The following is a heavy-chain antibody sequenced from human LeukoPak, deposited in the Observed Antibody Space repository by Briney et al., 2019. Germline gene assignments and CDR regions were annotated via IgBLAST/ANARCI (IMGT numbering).Heavy chain of an antibody. CDR3: ARPRWDDYGDLYFDY. J-gene: IGHJ4*02. Sequence: SETLSLTCTVSGGSISSYYWSWIRQPPGKGLEWIGYIYYSGSTNYNHSLKSRVTISVDTSKNQFSLKLSSVTAADTAVYYCARPRWDDYGDLYFDYWGQGTLVTVSS. D-gene: IGHD4-17*01. V-gene: IGHV4-59*08. CDR1: GGSISSYY. CDR2: IYYSGST.